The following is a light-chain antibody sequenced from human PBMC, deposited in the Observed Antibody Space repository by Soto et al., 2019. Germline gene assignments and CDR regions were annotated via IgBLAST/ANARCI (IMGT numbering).Light chain of an antibody. Sequence: QSVLTQPPSASGTPGQRVTISCSGSSSNIGSNYVYWYQQVPGTAPKLLIYRNNQRPSGVPDRFSGSKSGTSAYLAISGLRSEDEADYYCATWDDSLSGFVIFGGGTKLTVL. CDR2: RNN. CDR1: SSNIGSNY. V-gene: IGLV1-47*01. J-gene: IGLJ2*01. CDR3: ATWDDSLSGFVI.